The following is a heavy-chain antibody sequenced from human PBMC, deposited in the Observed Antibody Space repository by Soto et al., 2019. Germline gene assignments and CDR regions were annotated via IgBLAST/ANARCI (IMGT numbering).Heavy chain of an antibody. CDR1: GFTLTNFW. Sequence: PGGSLRLSCAVSGFTLTNFWMNWVRQAPGKGLEWVGRIKSKTDGGTTDYAAPVKGRFTISRDDSKNTLYLQMNSLKTEDTAVYYCPLPPSYGMDVWGQGTTVTVSS. V-gene: IGHV3-15*07. J-gene: IGHJ6*02. CDR3: PLPPSYGMDV. CDR2: IKSKTDGGTT.